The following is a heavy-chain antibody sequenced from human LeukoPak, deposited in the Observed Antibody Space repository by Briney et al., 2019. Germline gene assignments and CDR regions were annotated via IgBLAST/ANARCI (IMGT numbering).Heavy chain of an antibody. V-gene: IGHV4-34*01. CDR1: GGSFSGYY. CDR2: IDHSGST. Sequence: SETLSLTCAVYGGSFSGYYWSWIRQPPGKGLEWIGEIDHSGSTNYNPSLKSRVTISVDTSKNQFSLKLSSVTAADTAVYYCATTKPHYYYYYYMDVWGKGTTVTVSS. CDR3: ATTKPHYYYYYYMDV. J-gene: IGHJ6*03.